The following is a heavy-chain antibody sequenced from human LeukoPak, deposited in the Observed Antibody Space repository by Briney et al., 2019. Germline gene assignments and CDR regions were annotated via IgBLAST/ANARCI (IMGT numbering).Heavy chain of an antibody. V-gene: IGHV4-39*01. D-gene: IGHD6-13*01. J-gene: IGHJ5*02. CDR2: IYYSGST. CDR3: ARQHSSSWSDWFDP. Sequence: SETLSLTCTVSGGSISSSSYYWGWIRQPPGKGLEWIGSIYYSGSTYYHPSLKSRVTISVDTSKNQFSLKLSSVTAADTAVYYCARQHSSSWSDWFDPWGQGTLVTVSS. CDR1: GGSISSSSYY.